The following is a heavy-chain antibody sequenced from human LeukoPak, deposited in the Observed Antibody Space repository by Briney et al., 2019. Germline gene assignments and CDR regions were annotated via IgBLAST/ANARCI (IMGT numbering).Heavy chain of an antibody. CDR3: ARVHSSSWYLDAFDI. CDR2: ISSSGSTI. CDR1: GFTVSSNY. Sequence: PGGSLRLSCAASGFTVSSNYMSWIRQAPGKGLEWVSYISSSGSTIYYADSVKGRFTISRDNAKNSLYLQMNSLRAEDTAVYYCARVHSSSWYLDAFDIWGQGTMVTVSS. J-gene: IGHJ3*02. V-gene: IGHV3-11*04. D-gene: IGHD6-13*01.